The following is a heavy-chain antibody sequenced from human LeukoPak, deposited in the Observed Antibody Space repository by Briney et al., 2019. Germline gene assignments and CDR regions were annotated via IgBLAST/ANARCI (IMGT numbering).Heavy chain of an antibody. D-gene: IGHD3-10*01. Sequence: SETLSLTCTVSGGSISSGDYYWSWIRQPPGKGLEWIGYIYYSGSTYYNPSLKSRVTISVDTSKNQFSLKLSSVTAADTAVYYCARGYYYGSGPSDYWGQGTPVTASS. CDR3: ARGYYYGSGPSDY. V-gene: IGHV4-30-4*08. CDR2: IYYSGST. J-gene: IGHJ4*02. CDR1: GGSISSGDYY.